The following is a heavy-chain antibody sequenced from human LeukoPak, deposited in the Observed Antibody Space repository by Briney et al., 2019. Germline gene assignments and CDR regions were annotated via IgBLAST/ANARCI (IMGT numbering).Heavy chain of an antibody. V-gene: IGHV4-61*08. J-gene: IGHJ4*02. CDR2: IYYSGST. CDR1: GGSISSGGYY. D-gene: IGHD6-13*01. Sequence: SQTLSLTCTVSGGSISSGGYYWSWIRQPPGKGLEWIGYIYYSGSTNYNPSLKSRVTISVDTSKNQFSLKLSSVTAADTAVYYCARGASSSRYTIGYWGQGTLVTVSS. CDR3: ARGASSSRYTIGY.